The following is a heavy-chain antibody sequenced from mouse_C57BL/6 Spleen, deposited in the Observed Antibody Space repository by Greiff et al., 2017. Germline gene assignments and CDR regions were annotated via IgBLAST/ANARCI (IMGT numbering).Heavy chain of an antibody. CDR1: GFSFNTYA. CDR3: VRQRWLLEDWFAY. Sequence: EVQRVESGGGLVQPKGSLKLSCAASGFSFNTYAMNWVRQAPGKGLEWVARIRSKSNNYATYYADSVKDRFTISRDDSESMLYLQMNNLKTEDTAMYYCVRQRWLLEDWFAYWGQGTLVTVSA. V-gene: IGHV10-1*01. CDR2: IRSKSNNYAT. J-gene: IGHJ3*01. D-gene: IGHD2-3*01.